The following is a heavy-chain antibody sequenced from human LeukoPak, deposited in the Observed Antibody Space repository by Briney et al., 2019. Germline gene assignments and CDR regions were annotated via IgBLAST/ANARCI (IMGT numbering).Heavy chain of an antibody. Sequence: SETLSLTCTVSGGSVNNYYWNWIRQPPGKGLDWIGYIYYGGSTNYNPSLKSRVTISVDTSKNQFSLKLSSVTAADTAVYYCARGTIGSYAYWGQGTLVTVSS. J-gene: IGHJ4*02. CDR1: GGSVNNYY. V-gene: IGHV4-59*02. CDR3: ARGTIGSYAY. CDR2: IYYGGST. D-gene: IGHD3-16*01.